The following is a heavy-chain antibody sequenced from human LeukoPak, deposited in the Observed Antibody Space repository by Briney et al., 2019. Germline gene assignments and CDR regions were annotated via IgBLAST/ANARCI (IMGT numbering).Heavy chain of an antibody. CDR3: SKGDAYFDY. CDR1: GFTVSSNY. Sequence: GGSLRLSCAVSGFTVSSNYMSWVRQAPGKELEWVSVIYSGGSTFYADSVKGRFTISRDTSKNTVYLQMNRLRAEDTAVYYCSKGDAYFDYRGQGTLVTVSS. J-gene: IGHJ4*02. V-gene: IGHV3-66*01. CDR2: IYSGGST. D-gene: IGHD3-16*01.